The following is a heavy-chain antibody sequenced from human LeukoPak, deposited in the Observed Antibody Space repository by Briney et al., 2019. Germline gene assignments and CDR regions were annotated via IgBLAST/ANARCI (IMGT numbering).Heavy chain of an antibody. CDR1: GFPFSSAW. V-gene: IGHV3-15*01. CDR3: ANIFGGNSHRSDY. Sequence: PGGSLRLSCAASGFPFSSAWMSWVRQAPGQGLEWLGRIKTKTDGGTTDYAAPVKGRFTISRDDSKDTLYLQMNSLKSDDTAVYYCANIFGGNSHRSDYWGQGTLVTVSS. CDR2: IKTKTDGGTT. J-gene: IGHJ4*02. D-gene: IGHD4-23*01.